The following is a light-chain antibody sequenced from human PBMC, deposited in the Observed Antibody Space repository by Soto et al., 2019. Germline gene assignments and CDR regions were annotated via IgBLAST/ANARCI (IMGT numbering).Light chain of an antibody. CDR1: QDISVY. CDR3: QEFNTAPLT. Sequence: DILMTQSPSSLSASVGDRVTITCRASQDISVYLAWYQQKPGKVPKLLIYSASTLQSGVPSRFSGSGSGTDFTLTISSLQPEVVATYYCQEFNTAPLTFGRGTRLEIK. J-gene: IGKJ5*01. V-gene: IGKV1-27*01. CDR2: SAS.